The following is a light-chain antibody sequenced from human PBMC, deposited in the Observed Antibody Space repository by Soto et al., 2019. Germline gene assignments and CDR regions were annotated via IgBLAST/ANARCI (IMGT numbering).Light chain of an antibody. V-gene: IGLV2-14*03. J-gene: IGLJ1*01. CDR1: SSDVGGYKY. CDR3: VSFTTSRSYV. CDR2: DII. Sequence: QSALTQPASVSGSPGQSITISCTGTSSDVGGYKYVSWYQQHPDKAPKLMIYDIINRPSGVSNRFSGSKSGNTASLTISGLQAEDEADYYCVSFTTSRSYVFGTGTKLTVL.